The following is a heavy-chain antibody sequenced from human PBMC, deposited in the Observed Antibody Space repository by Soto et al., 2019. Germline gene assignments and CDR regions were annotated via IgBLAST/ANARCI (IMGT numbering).Heavy chain of an antibody. V-gene: IGHV1-18*01. Sequence: QIQLVQSGAEVKKPGASVKVSCKASGYTFNIYGINWVRQAPGQGLEWMGWISAFNGKTNYAQNVQGRGTMTTDTSTSTAYVELRSLRSDDTAVYYCARDRVPKSSGFFPFDYFGHGTLVTVSS. CDR1: GYTFNIYG. CDR3: ARDRVPKSSGFFPFDY. CDR2: ISAFNGKT. J-gene: IGHJ4*01. D-gene: IGHD3-22*01.